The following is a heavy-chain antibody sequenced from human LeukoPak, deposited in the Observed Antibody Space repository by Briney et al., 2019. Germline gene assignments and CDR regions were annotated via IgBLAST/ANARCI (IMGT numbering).Heavy chain of an antibody. CDR1: GFTLSSYA. Sequence: GSLRLSCAASGFTLSSYAMSWVRQAPGKGLEWVSAISDSGNTYHADSVKGRFTISRDSSKNTLFLQMNRLRPEDAAVYYCAKEVTVIVVSPLDYWGQGTLVTVSS. D-gene: IGHD3-22*01. V-gene: IGHV3-23*01. CDR2: ISDSGNT. CDR3: AKEVTVIVVSPLDY. J-gene: IGHJ4*02.